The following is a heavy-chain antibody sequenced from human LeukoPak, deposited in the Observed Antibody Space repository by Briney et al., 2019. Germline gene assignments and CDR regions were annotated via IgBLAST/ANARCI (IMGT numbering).Heavy chain of an antibody. J-gene: IGHJ5*02. CDR2: INHSGST. Sequence: SETLSLTCAVYGGSFSGYYWSWIRRPPGKGLEWIGEINHSGSTNYNPSLKSRVTISVDTSKNQFSLKLSSVTAADTAVYYCVRQDWNYAWFDPWGQGTLVTVSS. D-gene: IGHD1-7*01. V-gene: IGHV4-34*01. CDR3: VRQDWNYAWFDP. CDR1: GGSFSGYY.